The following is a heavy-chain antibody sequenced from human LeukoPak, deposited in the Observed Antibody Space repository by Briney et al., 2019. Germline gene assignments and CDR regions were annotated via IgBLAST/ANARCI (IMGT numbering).Heavy chain of an antibody. J-gene: IGHJ3*02. CDR3: ARDHHRRLYDSQARDTFDI. D-gene: IGHD3-22*01. Sequence: GGSLRLSCAASGFTFSSYSMNWVRQAPGKGLEWVSEIYSDGSTYNAASVKGRFSISRDNAKNSLYLQMNSLRAEDTAVYYCARDHHRRLYDSQARDTFDIWGQGTMVTVSS. CDR2: IYSDGST. V-gene: IGHV3-66*01. CDR1: GFTFSSYS.